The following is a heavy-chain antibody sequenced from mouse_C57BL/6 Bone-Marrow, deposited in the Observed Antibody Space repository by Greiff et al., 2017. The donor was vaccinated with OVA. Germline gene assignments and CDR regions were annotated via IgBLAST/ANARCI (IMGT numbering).Heavy chain of an antibody. V-gene: IGHV1-76*01. CDR3: ARDDGYFFEY. CDR1: GYPFTDHY. J-gene: IGHJ2*01. Sequence: QVQLQQSGAEVVRPGSSVKLSCKASGYPFTDHYINWVKQRPVQGLEWIARIYPGGGNTYYNEKFKGKATLTAEKSSNTAYMQLSSLTSEDSAVYFCARDDGYFFEYWGQGTTLTVSS. CDR2: IYPGGGNT. D-gene: IGHD2-3*01.